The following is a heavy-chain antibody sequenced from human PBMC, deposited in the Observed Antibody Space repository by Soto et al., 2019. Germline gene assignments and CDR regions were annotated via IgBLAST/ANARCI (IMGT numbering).Heavy chain of an antibody. CDR3: ASLREVPTNFDS. CDR1: GGSISSYF. Sequence: SETLSLTCTVSGGSISSYFWSWIRQPPGKRLEWIGYIYFSGSTSYNPSLKSRVTISVDTSKNQFSLKLCSVTAADTAVYYCASLREVPTNFDSWGQGPLVTVSS. CDR2: IYFSGST. D-gene: IGHD1-1*01. V-gene: IGHV4-59*08. J-gene: IGHJ4*02.